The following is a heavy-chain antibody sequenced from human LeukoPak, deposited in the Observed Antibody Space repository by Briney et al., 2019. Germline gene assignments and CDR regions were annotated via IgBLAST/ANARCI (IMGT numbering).Heavy chain of an antibody. J-gene: IGHJ3*02. CDR1: GGSVSSRSYC. D-gene: IGHD6-19*01. Sequence: SETLSLTCTVSGGSVSSRSYCWSWLRQPPGKGLQLIGYIYYSESTHNNPSLKRRVTISLDTSKNQFTLKLSSVTAADTAVYYCARGTGWQPNVFDIWGQGTMVTASS. V-gene: IGHV4-61*01. CDR2: IYYSEST. CDR3: ARGTGWQPNVFDI.